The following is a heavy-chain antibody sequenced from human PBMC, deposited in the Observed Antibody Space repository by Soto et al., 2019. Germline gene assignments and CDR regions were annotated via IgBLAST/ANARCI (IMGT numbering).Heavy chain of an antibody. CDR2: VYYSGST. J-gene: IGHJ4*02. V-gene: IGHV4-31*03. CDR3: ARDVMIRVVTRIADY. CDR1: GGSISSGGYY. D-gene: IGHD2-21*02. Sequence: SETLSLTCTVSGGSISSGGYYWSWIRQHPGKGLEWIGYVYYSGSTYYNPSLKSRVTISVDTSKNQFSLKLSAVTAADTAVYYCARDVMIRVVTRIADYSGQGTLVTVS.